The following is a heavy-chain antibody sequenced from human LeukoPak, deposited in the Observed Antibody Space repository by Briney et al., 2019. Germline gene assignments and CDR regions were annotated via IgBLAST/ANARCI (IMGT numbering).Heavy chain of an antibody. J-gene: IGHJ4*02. V-gene: IGHV3-7*01. Sequence: GGSLRLSCAASGFTFGTYWMTWVRQAPGKGLEWVANINQDGREKYYVDSVKGRFTISRDNAKNSLYLQMNSLRAEDTAVYYCARAGNGYDLGNWGQGTLVTVSS. CDR1: GFTFGTYW. D-gene: IGHD5-12*01. CDR2: INQDGREK. CDR3: ARAGNGYDLGN.